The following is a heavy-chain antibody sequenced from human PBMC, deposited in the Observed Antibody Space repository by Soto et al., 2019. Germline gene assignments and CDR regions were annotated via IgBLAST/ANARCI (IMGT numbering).Heavy chain of an antibody. V-gene: IGHV4-61*01. Sequence: SETLSLTCTVSGGSVNSGTYYWSWIRQPPGKGLEWIGYIYSSGVANYNPSLKSRVTISLDTSKNQFSLKLTSVTAADTAVYYCARLPQYYYDGAGYYFAYYIDYWGQGTLVTVSS. J-gene: IGHJ4*02. CDR1: GGSVNSGTYY. CDR3: ARLPQYYYDGAGYYFAYYIDY. CDR2: IYSSGVA. D-gene: IGHD3-22*01.